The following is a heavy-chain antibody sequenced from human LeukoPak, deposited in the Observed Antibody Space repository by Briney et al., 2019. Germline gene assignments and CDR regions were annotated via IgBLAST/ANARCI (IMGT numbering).Heavy chain of an antibody. CDR2: ISSSGIPI. D-gene: IGHD2-21*02. CDR3: ARERYCGGDCYSFYYYGLDV. J-gene: IGHJ6*02. Sequence: QTGGSLRLSCAASGFTFSSHSMNWVRQAPGKGLEWLSYISSSGIPIYYADSVKGRFTISRDNAKNSLYLQMNSLRDEDTAVYYCARERYCGGDCYSFYYYGLDVWGQGTTVTVSS. CDR1: GFTFSSHS. V-gene: IGHV3-48*02.